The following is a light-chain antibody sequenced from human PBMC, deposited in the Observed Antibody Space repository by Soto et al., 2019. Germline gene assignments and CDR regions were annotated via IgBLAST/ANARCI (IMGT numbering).Light chain of an antibody. J-gene: IGKJ1*01. CDR3: LQTYSTPWT. V-gene: IGKV1-39*01. CDR2: SAS. CDR1: QDIRRY. Sequence: DIPMTQSPSSLSPSVGDRVTITCRASQDIRRYLSWYQQKTGTAPKFLIYSASGLHSGVPSRFSVSGSGTDFTLTISSLQPEDFATYYCLQTYSTPWTFGQGTKVESK.